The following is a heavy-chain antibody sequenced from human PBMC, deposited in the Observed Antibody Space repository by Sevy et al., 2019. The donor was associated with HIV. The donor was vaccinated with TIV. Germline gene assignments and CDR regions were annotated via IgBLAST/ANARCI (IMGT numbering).Heavy chain of an antibody. CDR3: TTGGSSSWYSKKYYYYYYMDV. D-gene: IGHD6-13*01. CDR2: IKSKTDGGTT. CDR1: GFTFSNAW. Sequence: GGSLRLSCAASGFTFSNAWMSWVRQAPGKGLEWVGRIKSKTDGGTTDYAAPVKGRFTISRDDSKNTLYLQMNSLKTEDTAVYYCTTGGSSSWYSKKYYYYYYMDVWGKGTTVTVSS. J-gene: IGHJ6*03. V-gene: IGHV3-15*01.